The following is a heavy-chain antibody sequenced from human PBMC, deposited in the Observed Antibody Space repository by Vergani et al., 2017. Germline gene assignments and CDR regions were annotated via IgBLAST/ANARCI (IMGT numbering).Heavy chain of an antibody. CDR2: IYHSGST. CDR1: GYSISSGYY. CDR3: ARDVYPGGFDY. D-gene: IGHD2-15*01. J-gene: IGHJ4*02. Sequence: QVQLQESGPGLVKPSETLSLTCAVSGYSISSGYYWGWIRQPPGKGLEWIGSIYHSGSTYYNPSLKSRVTISVDTSKNQFSLKLSSVTAADTAVYYCARDVYPGGFDYWGQGTLVTVSS. V-gene: IGHV4-38-2*02.